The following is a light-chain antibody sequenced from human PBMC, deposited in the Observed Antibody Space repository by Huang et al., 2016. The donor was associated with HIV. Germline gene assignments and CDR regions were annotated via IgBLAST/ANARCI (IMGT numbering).Light chain of an antibody. Sequence: DIQMNQSPSSLSASVGDRVTITCRASQGISNYLAWYQHEPRKVPKLLIYAATTLKSGVPSRFSGSGAGTDFTLTISSLQPEDVATYYCQKYNSAPRVWTFGQGTKVEIK. CDR3: QKYNSAPRVWT. CDR1: QGISNY. CDR2: AAT. V-gene: IGKV1-27*01. J-gene: IGKJ1*01.